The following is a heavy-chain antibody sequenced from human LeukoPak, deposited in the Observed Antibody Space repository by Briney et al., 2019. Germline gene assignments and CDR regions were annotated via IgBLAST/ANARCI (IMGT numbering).Heavy chain of an antibody. CDR3: ATSGPYDDFNP. CDR2: IIPIFGTA. D-gene: IGHD3-3*01. V-gene: IGHV1-69*05. Sequence: ASVTVSCKASGGTFSSYAISWVRQAPGQGLEWMGGIIPIFGTANYAQKFQGRVTITTDESTSTAYMELSSLKTADTAVDYCATSGPYDDFNPWGQGTLVTVSS. CDR1: GGTFSSYA. J-gene: IGHJ5*02.